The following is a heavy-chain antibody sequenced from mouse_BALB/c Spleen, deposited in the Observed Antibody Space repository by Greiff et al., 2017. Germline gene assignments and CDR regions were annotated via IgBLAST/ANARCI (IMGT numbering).Heavy chain of an antibody. CDR2: IYPGSGST. CDR1: GYTFTSYW. V-gene: IGHV1S22*01. CDR3: TRSIDGYYVYGFAY. D-gene: IGHD2-3*01. Sequence: LQQPGSELVRPGASVKLSCKASGYTFTSYWMHWVKQRPGQGLEWIGNIYPGSGSTNYDEKFKSKATLTADTSSSTAYMQLSSLTSEDSAVYYCTRSIDGYYVYGFAYWGQGTLVTVSA. J-gene: IGHJ3*01.